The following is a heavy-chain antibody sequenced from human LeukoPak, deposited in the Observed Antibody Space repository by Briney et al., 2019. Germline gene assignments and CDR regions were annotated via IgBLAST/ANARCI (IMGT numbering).Heavy chain of an antibody. J-gene: IGHJ4*02. CDR2: IYYSGST. CDR1: GGAISSHY. D-gene: IGHD3-10*01. Sequence: SYTLSLTCSVSGGAISSHYWSWIRQPPEKGLEWIGYIYYSGSTNYNPSLKSRVTISVDTSKNQFSLKLSSVTAADTAVYYCARNLWFGELIFDYWGQGTLVTVSS. V-gene: IGHV4-59*11. CDR3: ARNLWFGELIFDY.